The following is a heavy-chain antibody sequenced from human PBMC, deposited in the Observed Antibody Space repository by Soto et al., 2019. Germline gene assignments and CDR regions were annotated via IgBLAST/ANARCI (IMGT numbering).Heavy chain of an antibody. CDR3: AKERIPEYSSSSLDY. CDR1: GFTFSNYA. V-gene: IGHV3-23*01. J-gene: IGHJ4*01. D-gene: IGHD6-6*01. Sequence: PGGSLRLSCAASGFTFSNYAMSWVRQAPGKGLEWVSAISGGGGSSYYADSVRGRFIISRDNFKNTLYLHMNSLRAEGTALYYCAKERIPEYSSSSLDYWGQGTLVTVSS. CDR2: ISGGGGSS.